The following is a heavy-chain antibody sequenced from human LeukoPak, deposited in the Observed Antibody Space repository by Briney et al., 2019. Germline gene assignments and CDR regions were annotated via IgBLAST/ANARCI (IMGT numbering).Heavy chain of an antibody. J-gene: IGHJ4*02. D-gene: IGHD6-19*01. CDR1: GGTFSSYA. CDR2: IIPIFGTA. Sequence: SVKVSCKASGGTFSSYAISWVRQAPGQGLEWMGGIIPIFGTANYAQKFQGRVTITADKSTSTAYMELSSLRPEDTAVYYCARDRTRTGYSSGWYHDYWGQGTLVTVSS. CDR3: ARDRTRTGYSSGWYHDY. V-gene: IGHV1-69*06.